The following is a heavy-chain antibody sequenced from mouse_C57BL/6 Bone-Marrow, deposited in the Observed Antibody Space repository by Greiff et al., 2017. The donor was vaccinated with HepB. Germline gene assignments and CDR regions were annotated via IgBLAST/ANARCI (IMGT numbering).Heavy chain of an antibody. CDR2: SRNKANDYTT. CDR3: ARDDYDYAFAY. J-gene: IGHJ3*01. CDR1: GFTFSDFY. D-gene: IGHD2-4*01. V-gene: IGHV7-1*01. Sequence: EVQLVESGGGLVQSGRSLRLSCATSGFTFSDFYMEWVRQAPGKGLEWIAASRNKANDYTTEYSASVKGRFIVSRDTSQSILYLQMNALRAEDTAIYYCARDDYDYAFAYWGQGTLVTVSA.